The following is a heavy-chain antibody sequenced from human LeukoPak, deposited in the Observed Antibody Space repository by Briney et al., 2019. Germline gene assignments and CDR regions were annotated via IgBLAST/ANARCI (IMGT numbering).Heavy chain of an antibody. CDR1: GGSISSSSYY. CDR3: ARGGYYGSGNDFRFDP. J-gene: IGHJ5*02. D-gene: IGHD3-10*01. Sequence: SETLSLTCTVSGGSISSSSYYWGWIRLPPGKGLEWIGSIYYSGSTYYNPSLKSRVTISVDTSKNQFSLKLSSVTAADTAVYYCARGGYYGSGNDFRFDPWGQGTLVTVSS. V-gene: IGHV4-39*07. CDR2: IYYSGST.